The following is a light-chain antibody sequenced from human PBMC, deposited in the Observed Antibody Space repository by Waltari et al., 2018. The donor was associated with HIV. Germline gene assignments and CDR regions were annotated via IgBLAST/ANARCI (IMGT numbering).Light chain of an antibody. Sequence: QYHLTQPRSVPGSPGPSVTIPCTAHSRDGGVHNYAHWYQQYPGKAPKLLMYDVTKRPSGVPDRFSGSKSDNTASLTISGLQVEDEADYYCCSYAGTYTWVFGGGTKLTVL. CDR2: DVT. CDR3: CSYAGTYTWV. V-gene: IGLV2-11*01. CDR1: SRDGGVHNY. J-gene: IGLJ3*02.